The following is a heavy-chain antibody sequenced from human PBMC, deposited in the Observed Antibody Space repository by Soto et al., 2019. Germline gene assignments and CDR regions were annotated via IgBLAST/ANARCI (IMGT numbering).Heavy chain of an antibody. Sequence: QVQLVESGGGLVKPGGSLRLSCAASGFTFSDYYMSWIRQAQGKGLEWVSYISRSGSTIYYADSVKGRFTISRDNAKNSLYLQMNSLRAEDTAVYYCVRKPYSSSWSDYWGQGTLVTVSS. J-gene: IGHJ4*02. CDR3: VRKPYSSSWSDY. D-gene: IGHD6-13*01. V-gene: IGHV3-11*01. CDR1: GFTFSDYY. CDR2: ISRSGSTI.